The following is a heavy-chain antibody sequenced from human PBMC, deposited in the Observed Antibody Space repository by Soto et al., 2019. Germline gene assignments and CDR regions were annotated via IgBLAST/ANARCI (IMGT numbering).Heavy chain of an antibody. V-gene: IGHV4-31*03. J-gene: IGHJ6*02. CDR1: GGSISSGGYY. Sequence: SETLSLTCTVSGGSISSGGYYWSWIRQHPGKGLEWIGYIYNSGTYYNPSLKSRVIISVDTSNNQFSLKLSSVTAADTAVYYCAREEGGYYKGMDVWGQGTTVTVSS. CDR3: AREEGGYYKGMDV. CDR2: IYNSGT. D-gene: IGHD3-16*01.